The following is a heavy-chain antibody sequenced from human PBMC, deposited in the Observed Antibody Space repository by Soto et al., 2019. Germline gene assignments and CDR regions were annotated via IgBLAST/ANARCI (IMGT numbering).Heavy chain of an antibody. V-gene: IGHV3-48*01. CDR1: GFTFSSCK. D-gene: IGHD3-10*01. J-gene: IGHJ6*02. Sequence: GGSLRLSCAASGFTFSSCKMSWVRQAPGKGLEWLSDITGSSGTIHYADSVKGRFTISRDNAKNSLYLQMNSLRAEDPAVYYCARSYYGSGSYGMDVWGQGTTVTVSS. CDR3: ARSYYGSGSYGMDV. CDR2: ITGSSGTI.